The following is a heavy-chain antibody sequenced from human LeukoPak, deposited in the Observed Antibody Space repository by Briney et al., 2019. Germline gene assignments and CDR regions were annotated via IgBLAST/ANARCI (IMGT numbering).Heavy chain of an antibody. CDR2: IYYSGST. Sequence: PSETLSLTCTVSGGSISSSSYYWGWLRQPPGKGLEWIGSIYYSGSTYYNPSLKSRVAISVDTSKNQFSLKLSSVTAADTAVYYCARYCSSTSCYTENAFDIWGQGTMVTVSS. CDR1: GGSISSSSYY. V-gene: IGHV4-39*07. CDR3: ARYCSSTSCYTENAFDI. D-gene: IGHD2-2*02. J-gene: IGHJ3*02.